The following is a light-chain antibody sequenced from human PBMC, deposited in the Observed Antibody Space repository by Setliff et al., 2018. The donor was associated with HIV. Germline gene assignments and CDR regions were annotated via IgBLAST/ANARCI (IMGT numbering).Light chain of an antibody. V-gene: IGLV2-14*01. J-gene: IGLJ1*01. CDR2: EVS. CDR1: SSDVGGYNY. CDR3: SSYTGSRTYV. Sequence: QSALTQPASVSGSPGQSITISCTGTSSDVGGYNYVSWYQQHPGKAPKLMIYEVSNRPSGVSNRFSGSKSGNTASLTISGLQAEDEADYYCSSYTGSRTYVFGTGTKVT.